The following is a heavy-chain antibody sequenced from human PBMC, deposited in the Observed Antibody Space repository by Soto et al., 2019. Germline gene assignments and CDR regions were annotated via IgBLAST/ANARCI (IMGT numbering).Heavy chain of an antibody. V-gene: IGHV3-66*01. D-gene: IGHD6-19*01. CDR3: TGEASGSGWWSQGSFES. CDR2: IYSSGST. J-gene: IGHJ5*01. Sequence: EVQLVESGGGLVQPGGSLRLSCAASGFTVSSSYISWVRQAPGKRLEWVSTIYSSGSTYYADSVRGRFTISRDDSKNTLYLQMNSLSADATAVYYCTGEASGSGWWSQGSFESWGQGTLITVSS. CDR1: GFTVSSSY.